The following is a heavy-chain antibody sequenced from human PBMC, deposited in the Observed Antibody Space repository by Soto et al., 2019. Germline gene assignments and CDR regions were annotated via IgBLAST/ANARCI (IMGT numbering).Heavy chain of an antibody. CDR3: ASSGSYGYSSCP. CDR2: ISSTSTYI. V-gene: IGHV3-21*01. CDR1: GFTFSSYS. Sequence: EVQLVESGGGLVKPGGSLRLSCAASGFTFSSYSMTWVRQAPGKGLEWVSSISSTSTYIFYTDSVKGRFTISRDNAKNSLYLQMNSLRAEDTAVYYCASSGSYGYSSCPWGQGTLVTVSS. D-gene: IGHD5-18*01. J-gene: IGHJ5*02.